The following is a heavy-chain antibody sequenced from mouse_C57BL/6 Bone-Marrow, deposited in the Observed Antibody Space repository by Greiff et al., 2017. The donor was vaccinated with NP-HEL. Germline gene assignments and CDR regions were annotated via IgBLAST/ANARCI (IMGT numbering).Heavy chain of an antibody. CDR1: GFTFSNYY. Sequence: EVKLQESGGGLVQPGGSLKLSCAASGFTFSNYYMYWVRQTPEKRLEWVAYISNGGGSTYYPDTVKGRFTISRDNAKNTLYLQMSRLKSEDTAMYYCARHVGGAYSNYVAWFAYWGQGTLVTVSA. J-gene: IGHJ3*01. D-gene: IGHD2-5*01. CDR2: ISNGGGST. V-gene: IGHV5-12*01. CDR3: ARHVGGAYSNYVAWFAY.